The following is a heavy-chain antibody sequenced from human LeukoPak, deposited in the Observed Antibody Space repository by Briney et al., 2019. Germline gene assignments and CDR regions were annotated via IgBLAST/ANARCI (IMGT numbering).Heavy chain of an antibody. CDR3: ARFSSGWYYFDY. J-gene: IGHJ4*02. CDR2: ISSRSSHT. CDR1: AFTFSAYY. D-gene: IGHD6-19*01. V-gene: IGHV3-11*03. Sequence: GGSLRLSCAASAFTFSAYYMSWIRQAPGKGLEWVSYISSRSSHTNYADSVKGRFTISRDNAKNSLYLQMNSLRAEGTAVYYCARFSSGWYYFDYWGQGTLVTVSS.